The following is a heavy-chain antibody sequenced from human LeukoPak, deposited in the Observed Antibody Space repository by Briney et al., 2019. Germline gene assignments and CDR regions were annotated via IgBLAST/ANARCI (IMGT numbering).Heavy chain of an antibody. V-gene: IGHV4-34*01. J-gene: IGHJ4*02. D-gene: IGHD3-22*01. CDR3: ARVGIDSSAPSALDY. Sequence: SETLSLTCAVYGGSFSGYYWSWIRQPPGKGLEWIGEINHSGRTNYNPSLKSRVTISVDMSKKQFSLKLSSVTAADTAVYYCARVGIDSSAPSALDYWGQGTLVTVSS. CDR1: GGSFSGYY. CDR2: INHSGRT.